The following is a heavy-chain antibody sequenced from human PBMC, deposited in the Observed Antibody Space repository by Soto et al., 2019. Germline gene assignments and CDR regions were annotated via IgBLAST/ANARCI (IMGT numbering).Heavy chain of an antibody. J-gene: IGHJ4*01. CDR2: ISGSGGSK. CDR1: VCTFTTDR. Sequence: PVGSRMLSCSSSVCTFTTDRIALFVEAAGKGLEWVSAISGSGGSKYYADSVKGRFTISRDNSKNTLHLQMNSLRAEETEVYYCAKDYRSRRHSYF. D-gene: IGHD6-19*01. V-gene: IGHV3-23*01. CDR3: AKDYRSRRHSYF.